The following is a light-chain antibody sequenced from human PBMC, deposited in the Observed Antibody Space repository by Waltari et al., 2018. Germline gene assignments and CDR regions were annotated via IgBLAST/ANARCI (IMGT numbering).Light chain of an antibody. CDR3: QTGGHGTWV. Sequence: QLVLTQSPSASASLGASIKLTCTLSSGHSSNIIAWLQQQPGKGPRYLMKVNSDGTHSKGDEIPDRFSGSSSGAERYLTISNLQSEDEADYYCQTGGHGTWVFGGGTKVTVL. CDR2: VNSDGTH. V-gene: IGLV4-69*01. J-gene: IGLJ3*02. CDR1: SGHSSNI.